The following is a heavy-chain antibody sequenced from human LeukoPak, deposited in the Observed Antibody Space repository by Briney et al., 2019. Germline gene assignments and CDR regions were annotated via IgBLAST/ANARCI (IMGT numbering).Heavy chain of an antibody. D-gene: IGHD6-19*01. V-gene: IGHV3-21*01. J-gene: IGHJ4*02. CDR2: ISSSPNYI. CDR3: ARTSAVAGTAPLDY. CDR1: GFTFSSYS. Sequence: PGGSLRLSCAASGFTFSSYSMNWVRQAPGKGLEWVSSISSSPNYIYYADSLKGRFTISRDNAKNSLYLQMNSLGAEDTAVYYCARTSAVAGTAPLDYRGQGTLVTVSS.